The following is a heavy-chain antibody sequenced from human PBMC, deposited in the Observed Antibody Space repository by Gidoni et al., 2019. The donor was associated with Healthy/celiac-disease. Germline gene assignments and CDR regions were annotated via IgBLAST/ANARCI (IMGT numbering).Heavy chain of an antibody. J-gene: IGHJ6*02. CDR1: GGTFRSHA. V-gene: IGHV1-69*01. CDR3: ARAETQAAGPPLGYYYYGMDV. Sequence: QVQLVQSGAEVKKPGSSVKVSCKASGGTFRSHAIRWVRQAPGQGREWRGGIIPIFGTANYAQKFQGRVTITADESTSTAYMELSSLRSEDTAVYYCARAETQAAGPPLGYYYYGMDVWGQGTTVTVSS. CDR2: IIPIFGTA. D-gene: IGHD6-13*01.